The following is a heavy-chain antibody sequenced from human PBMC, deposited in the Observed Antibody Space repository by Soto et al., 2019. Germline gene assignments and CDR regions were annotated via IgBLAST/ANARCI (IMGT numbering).Heavy chain of an antibody. CDR3: ATGGYYKDH. D-gene: IGHD3-10*01. CDR1: GFTFSNAW. CDR2: IKSKVDGGTT. Sequence: PGGSLRLSCAASGFTFSNAWMNWVRQAPGRGLEWVGRIKSKVDGGTTDYAAPVKGRFFLSRDDSKNTVYLQMNSLTSEDTGVYYCATGGYYKDHWGLGTLVTVSS. J-gene: IGHJ4*02. V-gene: IGHV3-15*07.